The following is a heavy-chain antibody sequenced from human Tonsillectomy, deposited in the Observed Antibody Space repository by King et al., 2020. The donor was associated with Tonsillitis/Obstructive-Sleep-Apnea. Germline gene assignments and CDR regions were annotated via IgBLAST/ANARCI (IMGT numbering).Heavy chain of an antibody. CDR2: IRSKAYGGTT. CDR3: TRGRYYDFWSGYYRAFDI. CDR1: GFTFGDYV. J-gene: IGHJ3*02. V-gene: IGHV3-49*04. Sequence: VQLVESGGGLVQPGRSLRLSCIASGFTFGDYVMTWVRQAPGKGLGWVGFIRSKAYGGTTEYAASVKGRFTISRDDSKSIAHLQMNSLKTEDTAVYYCTRGRYYDFWSGYYRAFDIWGQGTMVTVSS. D-gene: IGHD3-3*01.